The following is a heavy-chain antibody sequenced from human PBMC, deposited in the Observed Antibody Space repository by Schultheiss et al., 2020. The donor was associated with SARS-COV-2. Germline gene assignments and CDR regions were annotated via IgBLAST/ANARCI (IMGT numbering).Heavy chain of an antibody. CDR2: ISWNSGSI. CDR3: ARDAHSSPLDY. CDR1: GFTFDDYA. V-gene: IGHV3-9*01. D-gene: IGHD6-13*01. Sequence: GGSLRLSCAASGFTFDDYAMHWVRQAPGKGLEWVSGISWNSGSIGYADSVKGRFTISRDNSKNTLYLQMNSLRAEDTAVYYCARDAHSSPLDYWGQGTLVTVSS. J-gene: IGHJ4*02.